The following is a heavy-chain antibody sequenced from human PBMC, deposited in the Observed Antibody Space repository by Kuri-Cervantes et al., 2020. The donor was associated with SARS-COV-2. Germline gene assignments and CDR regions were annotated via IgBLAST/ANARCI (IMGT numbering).Heavy chain of an antibody. CDR1: GYSFTSYW. CDR3: ARETYSSSSGVDY. D-gene: IGHD6-6*01. CDR2: MNPNSGNT. J-gene: IGHJ4*02. Sequence: GGSLRLSCKGSGYSFTSYWISWVRQATGQGLEWMGWMNPNSGNTSYAQKFQGRVTMTRDTSTSTVYMELSSLRSEDTAVYYCARETYSSSSGVDYWGQGTPVTVSS. V-gene: IGHV1-8*02.